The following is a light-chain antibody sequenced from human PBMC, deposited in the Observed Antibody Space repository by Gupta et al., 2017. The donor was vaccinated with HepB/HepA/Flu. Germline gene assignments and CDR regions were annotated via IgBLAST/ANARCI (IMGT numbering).Light chain of an antibody. CDR2: DDS. J-gene: IGLJ2*01. V-gene: IGLV3-21*03. Sequence: SYVLTQPPSVSVAPGKTARITGGGSNIGSKRLDWYQQKPGQAPVLVVYDDSDRRSGIPERFSGSNSGTTATLTISRVEAGEEADYYCQVWDSSSDHVVFGGGTKLTVL. CDR3: QVWDSSSDHVV. CDR1: NIGSKR.